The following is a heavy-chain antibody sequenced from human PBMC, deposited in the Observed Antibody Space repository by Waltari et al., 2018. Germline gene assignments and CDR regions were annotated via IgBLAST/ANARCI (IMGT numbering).Heavy chain of an antibody. CDR2: IYYSGST. CDR3: ARFWLRDWYFDL. V-gene: IGHV4-39*07. J-gene: IGHJ2*01. Sequence: QLQLQESGPGLVKPSETLSLTCTVSGGSIRSSSYYWGWIRQPPGKGLEWIGSIYYSGSTYYNPSLKSRVTISVDTSKNQFSLKLSSVTAADTAVYYCARFWLRDWYFDLWGRGTLVTVSS. CDR1: GGSIRSSSYY. D-gene: IGHD5-12*01.